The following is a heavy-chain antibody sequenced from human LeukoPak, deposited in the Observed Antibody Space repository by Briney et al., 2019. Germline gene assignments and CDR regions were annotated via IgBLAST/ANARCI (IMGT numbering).Heavy chain of an antibody. J-gene: IGHJ4*02. CDR2: IHYSGST. CDR3: ARDYGEYYFDY. CDR1: GVSISSGDYY. V-gene: IGHV4-30-4*01. Sequence: SQTLSLTCTVSGVSISSGDYYWSWIRQPPGKGLEWIGYIHYSGSTYYNPSLKSRVTISVDTSKNQFSLKLSSVTAADTAVYYCARDYGEYYFDYWGQGTLVTVSS. D-gene: IGHD4-17*01.